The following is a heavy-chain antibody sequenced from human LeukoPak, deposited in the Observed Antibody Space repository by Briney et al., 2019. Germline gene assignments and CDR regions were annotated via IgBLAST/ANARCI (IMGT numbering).Heavy chain of an antibody. J-gene: IGHJ5*02. CDR1: GGSISRGGYY. V-gene: IGHV4-31*03. CDR3: ARVGDIERWFDP. D-gene: IGHD2-15*01. CDR2: IYYSGST. Sequence: SQTLSLTCTVSGGSISRGGYYWSWIRQHPGKGLEWIGYIYYSGSTYYNPSLKSRVTISVDTSKNQFSLKLSSVTAADTAVYYCARVGDIERWFDPWGQGTLVTVSS.